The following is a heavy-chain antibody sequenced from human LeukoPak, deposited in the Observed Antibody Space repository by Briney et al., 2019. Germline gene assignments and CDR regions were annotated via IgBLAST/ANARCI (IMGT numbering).Heavy chain of an antibody. CDR3: ARRRMERGVNCGGDCPNWLDP. CDR2: IYYSGNT. J-gene: IGHJ5*02. D-gene: IGHD2-21*02. Sequence: SETLSLTCTVSGGSISSYYWSWIRQPAGKGLEWIGYIYYSGNTNYNPSLKSRVTISVDTAKNQFSLKLTSVTAADTAVYYCARRRMERGVNCGGDCPNWLDPWGQGTLVTVSS. CDR1: GGSISSYY. V-gene: IGHV4-59*01.